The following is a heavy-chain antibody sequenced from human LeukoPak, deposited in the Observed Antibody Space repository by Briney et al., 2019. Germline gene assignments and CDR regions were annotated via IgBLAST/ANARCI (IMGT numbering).Heavy chain of an antibody. CDR1: GFTFSSYE. J-gene: IGHJ3*02. CDR2: ISSSGSST. D-gene: IGHD2-15*01. Sequence: GGSLRLSCAASGFTFSSYEMNWVRQTPGKGLEWVSYISSSGSSTYYADSVKGRFTISRDNAKNSLHLQMNTVRAEDTAVYYCVRDGYCSDGGCYAASDIWGQGTKVTVSS. CDR3: VRDGYCSDGGCYAASDI. V-gene: IGHV3-48*03.